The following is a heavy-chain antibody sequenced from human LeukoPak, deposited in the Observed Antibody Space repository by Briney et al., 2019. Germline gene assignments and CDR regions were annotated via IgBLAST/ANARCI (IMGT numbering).Heavy chain of an antibody. CDR2: LSSSGSAF. Sequence: GGSLRLSCAASGFTFSTYDMNWVRQAPGKGLEWIAYLSSSGSAFSYADSVKGRFTIARDNAKNSVYLEMNSLRGDDTAVYYCARSARLMKGVVEVTALDDWGQGTLVTVSS. CDR1: GFTFSTYD. J-gene: IGHJ4*02. CDR3: ARSARLMKGVVEVTALDD. D-gene: IGHD3-3*01. V-gene: IGHV3-48*03.